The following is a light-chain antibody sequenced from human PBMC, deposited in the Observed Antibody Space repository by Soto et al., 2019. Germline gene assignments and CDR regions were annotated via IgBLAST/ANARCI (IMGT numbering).Light chain of an antibody. V-gene: IGKV1-27*01. Sequence: DIQMIQSPSSLSAYVGARVTISCRASQDIGNHLAWYQQKPGKVPKLLILAASTLQSGVPSRFSGSGSGTDFTLTISSLQPEDVATYFCEMYNIAPLITFGQGTRLEIK. CDR2: AAS. J-gene: IGKJ5*01. CDR1: QDIGNH. CDR3: EMYNIAPLIT.